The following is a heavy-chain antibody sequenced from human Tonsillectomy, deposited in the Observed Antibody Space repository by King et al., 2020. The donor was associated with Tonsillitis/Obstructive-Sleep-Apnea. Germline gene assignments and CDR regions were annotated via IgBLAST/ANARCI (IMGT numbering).Heavy chain of an antibody. CDR2: INHSGST. Sequence: VQLQQWGAGLLKTSETLSLTCAVYGGSFSGYYWSWIRQPPGRGLEWIGEINHSGSTNYNPSLKSRVTISVDTSKNQFSLKLSSVTAADTAVYDCARGPSNYYYMDVWGKGTTVTVSS. CDR3: ARGPSNYYYMDV. V-gene: IGHV4-34*01. J-gene: IGHJ6*03. CDR1: GGSFSGYY.